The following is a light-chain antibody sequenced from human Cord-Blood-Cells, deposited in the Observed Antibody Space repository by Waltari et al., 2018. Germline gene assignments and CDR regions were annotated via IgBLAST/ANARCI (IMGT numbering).Light chain of an antibody. V-gene: IGLV2-14*01. J-gene: IGLJ1*01. CDR1: SSDVGGYNS. CDR3: SSYTSSSTYV. CDR2: HMS. Sequence: QSSLTPPGSVSVSPGQWLTISCTGSSSDVGGYNSVYWYQHHPGKAPNIRFYHMSNRPSGVSNRFPGSKSGNTASLTISGLQAEDEADYSCSSYTSSSTYVFETGTKVTFL.